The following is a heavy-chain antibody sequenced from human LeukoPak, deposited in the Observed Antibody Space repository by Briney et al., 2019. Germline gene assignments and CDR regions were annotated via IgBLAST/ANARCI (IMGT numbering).Heavy chain of an antibody. Sequence: PGGSLRLSCAASGFTVSSNYMSWVRQAPGKGLEWVSVIYSGGSTYYADPVKGRFTISRDNSKNTLYLQMNSLRAEDTAVYYCAKGGEWEPSDYWGQGTLVTVSS. D-gene: IGHD1-26*01. J-gene: IGHJ4*02. V-gene: IGHV3-53*01. CDR3: AKGGEWEPSDY. CDR1: GFTVSSNY. CDR2: IYSGGST.